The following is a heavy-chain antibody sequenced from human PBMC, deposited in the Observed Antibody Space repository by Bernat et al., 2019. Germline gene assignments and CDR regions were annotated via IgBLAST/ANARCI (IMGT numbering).Heavy chain of an antibody. CDR1: GFTFSSYS. V-gene: IGHV3-48*02. J-gene: IGHJ1*01. Sequence: EVQLVESGGGLVQPGGSLRLSCAASGFTFSSYSMNWVRQAPGKGLEWVSYITSSSSTMCYAGSVKGRFTVSGDNAKNSLYLQMNSLRDEDTAVYYCARGCSSTSCHSFQHWGQGTLVTVSS. CDR3: ARGCSSTSCHSFQH. D-gene: IGHD2-2*02. CDR2: ITSSSSTM.